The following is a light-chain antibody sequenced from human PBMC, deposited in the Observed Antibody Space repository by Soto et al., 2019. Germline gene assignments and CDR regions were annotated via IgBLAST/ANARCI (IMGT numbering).Light chain of an antibody. CDR2: DAY. J-gene: IGKJ2*02. CDR3: QQRGKWPST. V-gene: IGKV3-11*01. CDR1: QSVDRY. Sequence: EVVLTQSPDTLSLSPGETATLSCRASQSVDRYVAWYQQKLGQAPRLLIYDAYTRAAGVGARFTGSGYATDFRLTITSREPEDFGVYYCQQRGKWPSTVGPGTKVEMK.